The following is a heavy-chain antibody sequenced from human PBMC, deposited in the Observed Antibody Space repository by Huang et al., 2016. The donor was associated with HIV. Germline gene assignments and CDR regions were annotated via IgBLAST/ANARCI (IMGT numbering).Heavy chain of an antibody. V-gene: IGHV1-69*13. CDR2: IIPIFGTP. CDR3: ARGQLGSYGDYDVLY. J-gene: IGHJ4*02. CDR1: GGTFSTYA. D-gene: IGHD4-17*01. Sequence: QVQLVQSGAEVKTPGSSVKVSCKASGGTFSTYAISWVRQAPGQGLEWMGGIIPIFGTPNYARKFHGRVTITADDSTSTTYVEVSSLRSEDTALYYCARGQLGSYGDYDVLYWGQGTLVTVSS.